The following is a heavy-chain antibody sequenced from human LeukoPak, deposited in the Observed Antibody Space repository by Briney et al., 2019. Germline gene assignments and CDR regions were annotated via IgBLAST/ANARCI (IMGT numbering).Heavy chain of an antibody. J-gene: IGHJ4*02. CDR1: GGSFSGYY. CDR3: ARSQVPAALD. CDR2: INHSGST. D-gene: IGHD2-2*01. V-gene: IGHV4-34*01. Sequence: SETLSLTCAVYGGSFSGYYWSWIRQPPGKGLEWIGEINHSGSTNYNPSLKSRVTISVDTSKNQFSLKLSSVTAADTAVYYCARSQVPAALDWGQGTLVTVSS.